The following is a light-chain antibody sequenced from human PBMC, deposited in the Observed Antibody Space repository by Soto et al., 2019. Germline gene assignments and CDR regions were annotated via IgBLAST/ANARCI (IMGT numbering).Light chain of an antibody. V-gene: IGKV1-5*01. J-gene: IGKJ1*01. CDR1: QSITNK. CDR2: DAS. Sequence: IQMTHSPSTLSASILYRVTITCLASQSITNKLAWYQQKPARAPKLLIYDASTLQGGVPPRFSGSGSGTEFTLSITSLQPDDFATYYCQQYDSYSWTFGQGTKVDIK. CDR3: QQYDSYSWT.